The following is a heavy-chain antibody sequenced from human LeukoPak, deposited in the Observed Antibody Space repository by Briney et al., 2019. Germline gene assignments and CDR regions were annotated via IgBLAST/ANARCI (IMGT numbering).Heavy chain of an antibody. J-gene: IGHJ5*02. CDR3: ARNKLQFLEWSRFDP. V-gene: IGHV1-69*02. CDR1: GGTFSSYT. D-gene: IGHD3-3*01. Sequence: SVKVSCKASGGTFSSYTISWVRQAPGQGLEWMGRIIPILGIANYAQKFQGRVTITADKSTSTAYMEPSSLRSEDTAVYYCARNKLQFLEWSRFDPWGQGTLVTVSS. CDR2: IIPILGIA.